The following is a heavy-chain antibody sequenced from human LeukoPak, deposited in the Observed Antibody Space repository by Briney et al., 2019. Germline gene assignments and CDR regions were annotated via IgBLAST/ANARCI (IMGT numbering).Heavy chain of an antibody. D-gene: IGHD2-15*01. J-gene: IGHJ4*02. V-gene: IGHV3-21*01. CDR1: GFTFSSYS. CDR2: ISSSTNYI. Sequence: GGSLRLSCVASGFTFSSYSMTWVRQAPGKGLEWVSSISSSTNYIYYVDSVKGRFTISRDNAKNSLYLQMNSLRAEDTAVYYCARESPPRGYCSGGSCYADYWGQGTLVTVSS. CDR3: ARESPPRGYCSGGSCYADY.